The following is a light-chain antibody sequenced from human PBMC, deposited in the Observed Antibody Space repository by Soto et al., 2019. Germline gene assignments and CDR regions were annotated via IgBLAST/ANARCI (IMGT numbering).Light chain of an antibody. J-gene: IGKJ3*01. Sequence: EIVLTQSPGTLSLSPGERANLSCRAKQDVCYNHVAWYRQKRGQPPKLLIYGASSRATGIPDRFSGRGSGTDFTLTISRLEPEDFATYYCHHYDRSPIFTFGPGTKVDI. CDR3: HHYDRSPIFT. V-gene: IGKV3-20*01. CDR1: QDVCYNH. CDR2: GAS.